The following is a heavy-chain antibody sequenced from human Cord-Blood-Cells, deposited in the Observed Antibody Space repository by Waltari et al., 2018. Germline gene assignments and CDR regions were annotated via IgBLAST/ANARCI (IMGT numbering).Heavy chain of an antibody. Sequence: QVQLQQWGAGLLKPSETLSLTCAVYGGSFSGYYWSWIRQPPGKGLEWIGEINHSGSTNYHPSLKSRVTISVDTSKNQFSLKLSSVTAADTAVYYCARVGGYSYGYLYFDYWGQGTLVTVSS. V-gene: IGHV4-34*01. J-gene: IGHJ4*02. CDR2: INHSGST. CDR1: GGSFSGYY. CDR3: ARVGGYSYGYLYFDY. D-gene: IGHD5-18*01.